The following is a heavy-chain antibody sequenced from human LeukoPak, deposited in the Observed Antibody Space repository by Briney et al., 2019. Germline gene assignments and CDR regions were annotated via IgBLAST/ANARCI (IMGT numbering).Heavy chain of an antibody. CDR2: INHSGST. D-gene: IGHD6-19*01. J-gene: IGHJ5*02. CDR1: GGSFSGYY. CDR3: ARTLVTGTAKGWLDP. Sequence: SETLSLTCAVYGGSFSGYYWSWIRQPPGKGLEWIGEINHSGSTNYNPSLKSRVTISVDTSKNQFSLKLSSVTAADTAVYYCARTLVTGTAKGWLDPWGQGTLVTVSS. V-gene: IGHV4-34*01.